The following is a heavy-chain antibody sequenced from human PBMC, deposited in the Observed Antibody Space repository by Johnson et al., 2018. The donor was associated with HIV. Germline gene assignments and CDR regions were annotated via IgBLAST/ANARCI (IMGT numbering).Heavy chain of an antibody. Sequence: AMHWVRQAPGKGLEWVACISYDGSNKYYAGSVKGRFTISRDNSKNTLYLQMNSLRTEDTAVYHCAKERLLHDAFDFWGQGTMVTVSS. CDR1: A. CDR2: ISYDGSNK. V-gene: IGHV3-30*04. CDR3: AKERLLHDAFDF. J-gene: IGHJ3*01. D-gene: IGHD5-18*01.